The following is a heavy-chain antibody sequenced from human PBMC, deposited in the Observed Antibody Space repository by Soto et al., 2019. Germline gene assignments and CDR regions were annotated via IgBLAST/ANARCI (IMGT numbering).Heavy chain of an antibody. Sequence: ETLSLTCAVSGYSISSGYYWGWIRQPPGKGLEWIGSIYHSGSTYYNPSLKSRVTISVDTSKNQFSLKLSSVTAADTAVYYCASNRIAVAGIDYWGQGTLVTVSS. D-gene: IGHD6-19*01. CDR3: ASNRIAVAGIDY. J-gene: IGHJ4*02. CDR1: GYSISSGYY. V-gene: IGHV4-38-2*01. CDR2: IYHSGST.